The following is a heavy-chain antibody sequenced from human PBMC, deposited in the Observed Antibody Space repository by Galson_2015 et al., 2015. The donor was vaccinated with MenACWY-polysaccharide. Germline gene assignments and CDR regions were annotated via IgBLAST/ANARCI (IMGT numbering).Heavy chain of an antibody. J-gene: IGHJ4*02. CDR2: ISAYNGNT. V-gene: IGHV1-18*01. CDR1: GYTFTSYG. D-gene: IGHD2-15*01. Sequence: SVKVSCKASGYTFTSYGISWVRQAPGQGLEWMGWISAYNGNTDYAQKLQGRVTMTTDKSTSTAYMELRSLRSDDTAVYYCARVGQYCSGDSCFDYWGQGTLVTVSS. CDR3: ARVGQYCSGDSCFDY.